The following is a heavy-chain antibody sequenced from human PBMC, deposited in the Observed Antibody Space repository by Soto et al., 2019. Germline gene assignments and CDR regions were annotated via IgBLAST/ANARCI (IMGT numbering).Heavy chain of an antibody. Sequence: SETLSLTCTVSGGSISSSSYYWGWIRQPPGKGLEWIGSIYYSGSTYYNPSLKSRVTISVDTSKNQFSLKLSSVTAADTAVYYCPRKCVYCSSTSSFYYYYYNMAFGAKGPKVTVS. D-gene: IGHD2-2*01. V-gene: IGHV4-39*01. CDR1: GGSISSSSYY. J-gene: IGHJ6*03. CDR2: IYYSGST. CDR3: PRKCVYCSSTSSFYYYYYNMAF.